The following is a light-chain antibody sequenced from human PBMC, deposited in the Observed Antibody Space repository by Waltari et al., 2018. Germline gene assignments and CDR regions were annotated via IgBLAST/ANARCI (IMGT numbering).Light chain of an antibody. CDR3: QRYDDYPPT. V-gene: IGKV1-5*03. J-gene: IGKJ4*01. CDR2: KAS. Sequence: DIQMTQSPSTLSASVGDRVTITCRYSQTISHWLAWYQQKPGKAPKLLISKASSLEKEVPSRFSGSGSGTEFTLTISNLQPDDFATFYCQRYDDYPPTFGGGTKVEIK. CDR1: QTISHW.